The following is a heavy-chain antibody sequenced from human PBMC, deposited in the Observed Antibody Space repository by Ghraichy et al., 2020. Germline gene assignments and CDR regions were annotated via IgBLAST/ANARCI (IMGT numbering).Heavy chain of an antibody. J-gene: IGHJ4*02. CDR2: ISSSGSTI. V-gene: IGHV3-48*03. D-gene: IGHD3-22*01. Sequence: GGSLRLSCAASGFTFSSYEMNWVRQAPGKGLEWVSYISSSGSTIYYADSVKGRFTISRDNAKNSLYLQMNSLRAEDTAVYYCARTYYYDSSGYYPFFDYWGQGTLVTVSS. CDR3: ARTYYYDSSGYYPFFDY. CDR1: GFTFSSYE.